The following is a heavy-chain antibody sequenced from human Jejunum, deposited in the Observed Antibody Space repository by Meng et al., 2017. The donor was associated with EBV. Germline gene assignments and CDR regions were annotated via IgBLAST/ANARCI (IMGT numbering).Heavy chain of an antibody. CDR1: GFSLDDYA. J-gene: IGHJ4*01. Sequence: VRLVEGVWVLWLPGGSLRLSCAASGFSLDDYAVTWVRQPPGKGLVSSADSLKGRFTISRDTAKNSLHVQMNSLRAEDTAVYYCARRGLTSDLRGLDYWGHGALVTVSS. V-gene: IGHV3-20*04. CDR3: ARRGLTSDLRGLDY. D-gene: IGHD3/OR15-3a*01.